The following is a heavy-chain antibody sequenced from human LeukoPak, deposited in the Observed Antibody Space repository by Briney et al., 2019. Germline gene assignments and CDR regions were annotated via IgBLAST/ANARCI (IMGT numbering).Heavy chain of an antibody. Sequence: PGGSLRLSCAASGFTFSGYGMSWVRQAPGKGLEWVSAISGSGGSTYYADSVKGRFTISRDNSKNTLYLQMNSLRAEDTAVYYCAKSTDYSTVYYFDYWGQGTLVTVSS. D-gene: IGHD2-15*01. V-gene: IGHV3-23*01. CDR3: AKSTDYSTVYYFDY. CDR1: GFTFSGYG. CDR2: ISGSGGST. J-gene: IGHJ4*02.